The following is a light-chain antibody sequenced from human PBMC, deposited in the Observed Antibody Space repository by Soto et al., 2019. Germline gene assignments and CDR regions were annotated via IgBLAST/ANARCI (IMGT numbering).Light chain of an antibody. CDR1: QSVSSNY. CDR3: QQYFTSPLT. CDR2: GVS. Sequence: EVVLTQSPGTLSLSPGESATLSCRASQSVSSNYLAWYQQKPGQDPRLLIYGVSTRATGIPDRFSGSGSGTDFSLTISRLEPEDFALYYCQQYFTSPLTFGGGTKVEIK. V-gene: IGKV3-20*01. J-gene: IGKJ4*01.